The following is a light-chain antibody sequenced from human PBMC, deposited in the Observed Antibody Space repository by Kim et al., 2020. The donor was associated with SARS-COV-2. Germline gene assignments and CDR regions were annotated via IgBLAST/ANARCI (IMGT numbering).Light chain of an antibody. CDR2: GAS. CDR1: QSISSY. CDR3: QQYSDWPPGDT. V-gene: IGKV3-15*01. J-gene: IGKJ2*01. Sequence: SPGERATLACRASQSISSYLAWYQQTPGQAPRLLIYGASTRASGVPARFSASGSGTEFTLTITSLQSEDFAVYYCQQYSDWPPGDTFGQGTKLEI.